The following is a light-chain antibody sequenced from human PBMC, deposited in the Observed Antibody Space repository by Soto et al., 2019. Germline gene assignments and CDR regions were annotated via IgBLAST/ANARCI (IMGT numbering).Light chain of an antibody. CDR2: DVS. Sequence: QSALAQPRSVSLSPGQSVTISCSGTSSDVGGYNYVSWYQQHPGKAPKLMIYDVSKRPSGVPDRFSGSKSGNTASLTISGLQAEDEADYYYCSYAGTYTWVFGGGTKVTVL. CDR1: SSDVGGYNY. J-gene: IGLJ3*02. V-gene: IGLV2-11*01. CDR3: CSYAGTYTWV.